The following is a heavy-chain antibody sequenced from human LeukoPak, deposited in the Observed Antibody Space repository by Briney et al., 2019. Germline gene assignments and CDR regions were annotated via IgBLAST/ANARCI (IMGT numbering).Heavy chain of an antibody. CDR2: TRNKANSYTT. J-gene: IGHJ4*02. CDR1: GFIFSDHY. V-gene: IGHV3-72*01. CDR3: ARGDYGDYYLSV. Sequence: PGGSLRLSCAASGFIFSDHYIDWVRQAPGKGLEWVGRTRNKANSYTTEYAASVQGRFTISRDDSKNSLYLQMNSLKTEDTAVYYCARGDYGDYYLSVWGQGTLVTVYS. D-gene: IGHD4-17*01.